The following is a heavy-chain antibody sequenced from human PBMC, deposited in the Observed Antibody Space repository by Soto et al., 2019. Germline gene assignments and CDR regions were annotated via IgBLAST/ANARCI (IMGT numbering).Heavy chain of an antibody. CDR1: GYTFTSYY. J-gene: IGHJ4*02. CDR3: ARVGYSGYDCSEYHFDY. CDR2: INPSGGST. D-gene: IGHD5-12*01. V-gene: IGHV1-46*04. Sequence: QVQLVQSGAEVKKPGASVKVSCKASGYTFTSYYLHWVRQAPGQGLEWMGIINPSGGSTSYAEKLQGRVTMTRDTSTSTVDMELSRLRSEDTAVYYCARVGYSGYDCSEYHFDYWGQGTLVTVSS.